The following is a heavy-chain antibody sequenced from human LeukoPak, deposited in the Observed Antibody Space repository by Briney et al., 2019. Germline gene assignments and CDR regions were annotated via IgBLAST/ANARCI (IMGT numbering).Heavy chain of an antibody. CDR1: GGSISSSSYY. V-gene: IGHV4-39*01. D-gene: IGHD2-2*01. CDR2: IYYSGST. CDR3: ARLRAVPAAMFISSPGWFDP. Sequence: SETLSLTCTVSGGSISSSSYYWRWIRQPPGKGLEWIGSIYYSGSTYYNPSLKSRVTISVDTSKNQFSLKLSSVTAAATAVYYCARLRAVPAAMFISSPGWFDPWGQGTLVTVSS. J-gene: IGHJ5*02.